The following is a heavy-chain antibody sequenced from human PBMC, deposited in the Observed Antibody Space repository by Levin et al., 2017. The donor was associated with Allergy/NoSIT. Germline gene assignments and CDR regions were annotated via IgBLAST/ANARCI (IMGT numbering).Heavy chain of an antibody. Sequence: GASVKVSCKASGYTFTSYYMHWVRQAPGQGLEWMGIINPSGGSTSYAQKFQGRVTMTRDTSTSTVYMELSSLRSEDTAVYYCAREGGLIGGSSWYSVGGDYWGQGTLVTVSS. CDR3: AREGGLIGGSSWYSVGGDY. D-gene: IGHD6-13*01. J-gene: IGHJ4*02. CDR2: INPSGGST. CDR1: GYTFTSYY. V-gene: IGHV1-46*01.